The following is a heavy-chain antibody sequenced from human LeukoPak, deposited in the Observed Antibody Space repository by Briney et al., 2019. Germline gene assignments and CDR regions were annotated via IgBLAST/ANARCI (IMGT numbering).Heavy chain of an antibody. CDR1: GFDFSTYS. CDR3: ARDWEKWVQLAN. D-gene: IGHD5-24*01. V-gene: IGHV3-21*01. Sequence: TGGSLRLSCEVSGFDFSTYSMNWVRQAPGKGLEWVSSISGSSTYKFYADSVKGRFTISRDNAKNSVYLQMDSLSVDDTAVYYCARDWEKWVQLANWGQGTLVTVSS. CDR2: ISGSSTYK. J-gene: IGHJ4*02.